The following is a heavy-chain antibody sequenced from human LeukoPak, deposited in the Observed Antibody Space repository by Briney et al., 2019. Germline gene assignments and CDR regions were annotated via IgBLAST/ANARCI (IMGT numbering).Heavy chain of an antibody. CDR2: INAGNGNT. J-gene: IGHJ3*02. D-gene: IGHD5-12*01. CDR3: ARVKPSYDNAFDI. Sequence: ASVKVSCKASGYTFTSYAMHWVRQAPGQRLEWMGWINAGNGNTKYSQKFQGRVTITRDTSASTAYMELSSLRSEDTAVYYCARVKPSYDNAFDIWGQGTMVTVSS. V-gene: IGHV1-3*01. CDR1: GYTFTSYA.